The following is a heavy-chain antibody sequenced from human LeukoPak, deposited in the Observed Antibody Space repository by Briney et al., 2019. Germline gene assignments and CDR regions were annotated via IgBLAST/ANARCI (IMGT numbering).Heavy chain of an antibody. CDR3: ARGAPPLSSTSIENWLDP. J-gene: IGHJ5*02. Sequence: GASVKVSCKASGYTFTGYYMHWVRQAPGQGLEWMGWINPNSGGTNYAQKFQGRVTMTRDTSISTAYMELSRLRSDDTAVYYCARGAPPLSSTSIENWLDPWGQGTLVTVSS. CDR2: INPNSGGT. V-gene: IGHV1-2*02. CDR1: GYTFTGYY. D-gene: IGHD2-2*01.